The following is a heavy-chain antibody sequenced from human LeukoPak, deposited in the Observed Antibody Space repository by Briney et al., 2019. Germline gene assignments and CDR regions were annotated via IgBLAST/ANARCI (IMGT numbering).Heavy chain of an antibody. J-gene: IGHJ6*03. Sequence: GASVKVSCKASGYTFTSYAMHWVRQAPGQRLEWMGWINAGNGNTKYSQEFQGRVTITRDTSASTAYMERSSLRSEDMAVYYCARARYETRIWPKSRYDYYHYMDVWGKGTTVTVSS. V-gene: IGHV1-3*03. CDR2: INAGNGNT. CDR3: ARARYETRIWPKSRYDYYHYMDV. CDR1: GYTFTSYA. D-gene: IGHD3-3*01.